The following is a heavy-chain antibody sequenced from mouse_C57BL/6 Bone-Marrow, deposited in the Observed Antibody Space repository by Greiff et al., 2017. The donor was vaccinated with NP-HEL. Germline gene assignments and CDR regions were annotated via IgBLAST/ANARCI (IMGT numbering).Heavy chain of an antibody. D-gene: IGHD2-1*01. Sequence: VKLQESGPGLVQPSQSLSITCTVSGFSLTSYGVHWVRQSPGKGLEWLGVIWSGGSTDYNAAFISRLSISKDNSKSQVFFKMNSLQADDTAIYYCARKGGYYGNYEGYAMDYWGQGTSVTVSS. V-gene: IGHV2-2*01. CDR2: IWSGGST. CDR3: ARKGGYYGNYEGYAMDY. J-gene: IGHJ4*01. CDR1: GFSLTSYG.